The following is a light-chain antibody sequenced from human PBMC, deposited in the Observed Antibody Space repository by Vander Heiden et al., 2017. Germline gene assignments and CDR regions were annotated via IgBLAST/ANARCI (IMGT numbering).Light chain of an antibody. CDR3: QAWDSST. Sequence: SYELTQPPSVSVSPGQTASITCSGDQLGVKYACWYQKKPGQAPGRVIYQDSKRPSGIPERVSGSNSGNKANLTISGTQAMDEADYSCQAWDSSTFGGGTKLTVL. CDR2: QDS. J-gene: IGLJ2*01. CDR1: QLGVKY. V-gene: IGLV3-1*01.